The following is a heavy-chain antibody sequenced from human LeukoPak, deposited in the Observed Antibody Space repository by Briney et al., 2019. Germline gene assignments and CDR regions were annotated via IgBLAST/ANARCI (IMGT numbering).Heavy chain of an antibody. CDR1: EFTVSSSY. CDR2: IYSGGST. D-gene: IGHD1-26*01. V-gene: IGHV3-53*01. CDR3: ARAFPSSGSYFDY. Sequence: GGSLRLSCAASEFTVSSSYMSWVRQAPGKGLEWVSVIYSGGSTYYADSVKGRFTISRDNSKNTLYLQMNSLRAEDTAVYYCARAFPSSGSYFDYWGQGTLVTVSS. J-gene: IGHJ4*02.